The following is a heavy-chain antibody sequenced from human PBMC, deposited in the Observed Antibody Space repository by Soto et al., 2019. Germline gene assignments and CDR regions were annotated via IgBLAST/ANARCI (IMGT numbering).Heavy chain of an antibody. CDR3: ARGPGTEAYYYYGMDV. V-gene: IGHV4-34*01. CDR1: GGSFSGYY. CDR2: INHSGST. Sequence: PSETLSLTCAVYGGSFSGYYWSWIRQPPGKGLEWIGEINHSGSTNYNPSLKSRVTISVDTSKNQFSLKLSSVTAADTAVYYCARGPGTEAYYYYGMDVWGQGTTVTVSS. D-gene: IGHD6-13*01. J-gene: IGHJ6*02.